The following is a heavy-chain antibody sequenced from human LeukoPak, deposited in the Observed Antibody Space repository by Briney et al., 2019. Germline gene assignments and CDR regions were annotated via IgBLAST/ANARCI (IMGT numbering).Heavy chain of an antibody. CDR2: INHSGST. CDR3: ARGGGMRYYYGSGSPYKT. D-gene: IGHD3-10*01. J-gene: IGHJ5*02. V-gene: IGHV4-34*01. CDR1: GGSFSGYY. Sequence: SETLSLTCAVYGGSFSGYYWSWLRQPPGKGLEGLGEINHSGSTNYNPSLKSRVTISVDTSKNQFSLKLSSVTAADTAVYYCARGGGMRYYYGSGSPYKTWGQGTLVTVSS.